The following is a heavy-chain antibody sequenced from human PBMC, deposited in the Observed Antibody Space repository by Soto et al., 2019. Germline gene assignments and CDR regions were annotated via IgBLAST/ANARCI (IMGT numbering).Heavy chain of an antibody. D-gene: IGHD2-15*01. CDR1: GVSISSSSYY. CDR2: IYYSGST. V-gene: IGHV4-39*01. J-gene: IGHJ3*02. CDR3: ARAYCSGGSCYDDDAFDI. Sequence: PSETLSLTCTVSGVSISSSSYYWGWIRQPPGKGLEWIGSIYYSGSTYYNPSLKSRVTISVDTSKNQFSLKLSSVTAADTAVYYCARAYCSGGSCYDDDAFDIWGQGTMVTVSS.